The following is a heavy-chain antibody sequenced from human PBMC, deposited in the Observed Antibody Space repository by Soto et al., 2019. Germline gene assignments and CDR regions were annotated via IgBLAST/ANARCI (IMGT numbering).Heavy chain of an antibody. D-gene: IGHD4-17*01. CDR3: ARDLNYGLFDY. V-gene: IGHV3-48*01. CDR1: GFTFSSYS. J-gene: IGHJ4*02. Sequence: EVQLVESGGGLVQPGGSLRLSCAASGFTFSSYSMNWVRQAPGKGLEWVSYISTSSTIYYADSVKGRVTISRDNAKNSLYLQMNSLRAEDTAVYYCARDLNYGLFDYWGQGTLVTVSS. CDR2: ISTSSTI.